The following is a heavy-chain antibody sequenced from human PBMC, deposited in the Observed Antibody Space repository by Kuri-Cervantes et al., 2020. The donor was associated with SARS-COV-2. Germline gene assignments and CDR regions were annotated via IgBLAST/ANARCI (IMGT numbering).Heavy chain of an antibody. J-gene: IGHJ4*02. CDR2: ISYDGSNK. D-gene: IGHD5-12*01. V-gene: IGHV3-30-3*01. CDR1: GFTFSSYA. CDR3: AKDLSGRAGGYDSFPVIY. Sequence: GESLKISCAASGFTFSSYAMHWVRQAPGKGLEWVAAISYDGSNKYYADSVKGRFTISRDNSKNTLYLQMNSLRAEDTAVYYCAKDLSGRAGGYDSFPVIYWGQGTLVTVSS.